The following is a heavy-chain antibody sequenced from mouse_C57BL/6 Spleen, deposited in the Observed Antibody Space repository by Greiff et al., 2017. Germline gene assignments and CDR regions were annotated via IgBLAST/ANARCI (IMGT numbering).Heavy chain of an antibody. V-gene: IGHV5-4*03. D-gene: IGHD3-2*02. CDR2: ISDGGSYT. CDR3: AYSSSSCFAY. J-gene: IGHJ3*01. CDR1: GFTFSSYA. Sequence: EVKLMESGGGLVKPGGSLKLSCAASGFTFSSYAMSWVRQTPEKRLEWVATISDGGSYTYYPDNVKGRFTISRDNAKNNLYLQMSHLKSEDTAMYYCAYSSSSCFAYWGQGTLVTVSA.